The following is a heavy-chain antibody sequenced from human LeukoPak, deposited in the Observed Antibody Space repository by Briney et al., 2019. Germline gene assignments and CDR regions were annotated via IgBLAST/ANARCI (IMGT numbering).Heavy chain of an antibody. D-gene: IGHD2-15*01. CDR3: ARDRYCSGGSCYSGVGFDP. V-gene: IGHV1-18*01. CDR2: ISAYNGNT. J-gene: IGHJ5*02. Sequence: ASVKVSCKASGYTFTSNGISWVRQAPGQGLEWMGWISAYNGNTNYVQKLQGRVTMTTDTSTSTAYMELRSMRSDDTAVYYCARDRYCSGGSCYSGVGFDPWGQGTLVTVSS. CDR1: GYTFTSNG.